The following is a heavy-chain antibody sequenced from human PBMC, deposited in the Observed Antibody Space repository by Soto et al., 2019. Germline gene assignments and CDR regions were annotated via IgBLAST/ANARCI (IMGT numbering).Heavy chain of an antibody. CDR1: GGSISSGDYY. D-gene: IGHD3-22*01. CDR3: ARDRDRYYDSSGFDY. CDR2: IYYSGST. J-gene: IGHJ4*02. Sequence: PSETLSLTCTVSGGSISSGDYYWSWIRQPPGKGLEWIGYIYYSGSTYYNPSLKSRVTISVDTSKNQFSLKLSSVTAADTAVYYFARDRDRYYDSSGFDYWGQGTLVTVSS. V-gene: IGHV4-30-4*01.